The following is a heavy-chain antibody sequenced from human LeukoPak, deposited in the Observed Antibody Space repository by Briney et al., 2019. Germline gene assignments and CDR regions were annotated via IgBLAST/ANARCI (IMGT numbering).Heavy chain of an antibody. CDR2: IRHDESVK. CDR3: ARFSYGDYVA. V-gene: IGHV3-30*02. D-gene: IGHD4-17*01. CDR1: GFVFSKHG. Sequence: GGSLRLSCTASGFVFSKHGMHWVRQAPGKGLEWVAFIRHDESVKHYAESVKGRFTISRDNFKKTLSLQMNSLRPDDTALYYCARFSYGDYVAWGQGTLVTVSS. J-gene: IGHJ5*02.